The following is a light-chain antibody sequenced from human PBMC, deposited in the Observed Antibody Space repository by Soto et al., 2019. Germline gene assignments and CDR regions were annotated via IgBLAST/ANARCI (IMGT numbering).Light chain of an antibody. J-gene: IGKJ4*01. CDR3: QQYHSTPLT. CDR1: QSVLYSSNNKNY. CDR2: WAS. V-gene: IGKV4-1*01. Sequence: DIVMTQSPDSLAVSLGERATINCKSSQSVLYSSNNKNYLAWYQQKPGQPPKLLIYWASTRESGVPDRFSGSGSGIDFTLTISSLQAEDVAVYYCQQYHSTPLTFGGGTKVEIK.